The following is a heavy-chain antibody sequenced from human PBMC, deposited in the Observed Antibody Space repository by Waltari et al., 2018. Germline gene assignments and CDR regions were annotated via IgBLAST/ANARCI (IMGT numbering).Heavy chain of an antibody. V-gene: IGHV3-53*01. CDR1: GFTVSSNY. CDR3: ARDDDYGDYTDY. J-gene: IGHJ4*02. D-gene: IGHD4-17*01. CDR2: SYSGGRT. Sequence: EVQLVESGGGLIQPGGSLRLSCAASGFTVSSNYMSWVRQAPGKGLEGGSVSYSGGRTYYADAGKGRFTISRDNSKNTLYLQMNSLRAEDTAVYYCARDDDYGDYTDYWGQGTLVTVSS.